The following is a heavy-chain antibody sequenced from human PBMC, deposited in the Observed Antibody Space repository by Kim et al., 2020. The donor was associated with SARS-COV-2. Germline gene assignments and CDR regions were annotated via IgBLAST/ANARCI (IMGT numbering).Heavy chain of an antibody. CDR1: GYTFTSYG. Sequence: ASVKVSCKASGYTFTSYGISWVRQAPGQGLEWMGWISAYNGNTNYAQKLQGRVTMTTDTSTSTAYMELRSLRSDDTAVYYCARDRPPYYDSSFDYWGQGTLVTVSS. V-gene: IGHV1-18*04. CDR2: ISAYNGNT. J-gene: IGHJ4*02. CDR3: ARDRPPYYDSSFDY. D-gene: IGHD3-3*01.